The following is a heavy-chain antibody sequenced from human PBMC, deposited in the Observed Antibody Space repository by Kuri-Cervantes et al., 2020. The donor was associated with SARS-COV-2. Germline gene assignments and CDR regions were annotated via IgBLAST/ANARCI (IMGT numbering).Heavy chain of an antibody. D-gene: IGHD3-22*01. Sequence: SETLSLTCTVSGDSISSSRYYWGWVRQPPGKGLEWIGSMYYSGSTYYNPSLKSRLTMSVDTSKNQFSLKLSSVTAADTAVYYCAGFYYYDSSDFVANYYYMDVWGKGTTVTVSS. J-gene: IGHJ6*03. CDR2: MYYSGST. CDR1: GDSISSSRYY. V-gene: IGHV4-39*01. CDR3: AGFYYYDSSDFVANYYYMDV.